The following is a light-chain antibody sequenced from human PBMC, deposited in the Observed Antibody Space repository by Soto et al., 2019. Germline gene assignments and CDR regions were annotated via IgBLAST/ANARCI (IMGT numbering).Light chain of an antibody. Sequence: QTVVTQEPSFSVSPGRTVTLTCGLSSGSVSTNYYPSWYQQTPGQAPRTLIYNTNTRSSGVPDRFSGSILGNKAALTITGAQADDESDYYCVLYIGSGISVFGGGTQLTVL. V-gene: IGLV8-61*01. CDR3: VLYIGSGISV. CDR1: SGSVSTNYY. J-gene: IGLJ3*02. CDR2: NTN.